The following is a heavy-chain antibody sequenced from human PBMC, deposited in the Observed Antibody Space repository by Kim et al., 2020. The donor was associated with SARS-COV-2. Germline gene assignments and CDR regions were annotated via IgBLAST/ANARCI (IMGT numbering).Heavy chain of an antibody. CDR2: INGKNGNT. J-gene: IGHJ6*01. D-gene: IGHD2-2*01. V-gene: IGHV1-18*01. CDR3: ARDYCSSTSCDPGGYHY. CDR1: GYTGTTYG. Sequence: ASVKVSCKSSGYTGTTYGISWVRQAPGQGPEWMGWINGKNGNTKSAQKFQGRVTMTTDTSTSAAYMELWSLTSDDTAVYYCARDYCSSTSCDPGGYHY.